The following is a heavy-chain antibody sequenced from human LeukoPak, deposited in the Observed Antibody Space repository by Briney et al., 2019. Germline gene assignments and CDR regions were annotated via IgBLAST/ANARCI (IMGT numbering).Heavy chain of an antibody. CDR3: ARTYYYGSGSCFDS. CDR1: GFTFSSYS. Sequence: GGSLRLSCAASGFTFSSYSMNWVRQAPGKGVEWVSSVGTSSAIIYYADSVKGRFTISRDNAKKSLYLQMNSLRAEDTAVYYCARTYYYGSGSCFDSWGQGTLVTVSS. J-gene: IGHJ4*02. CDR2: VGTSSAII. D-gene: IGHD3-10*01. V-gene: IGHV3-21*01.